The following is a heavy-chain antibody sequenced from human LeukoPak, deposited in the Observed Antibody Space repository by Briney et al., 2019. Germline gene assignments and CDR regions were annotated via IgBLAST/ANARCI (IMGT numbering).Heavy chain of an antibody. Sequence: GGSLGLSCAASGFTFSSYGMHWVRQAPGKGLEWVAVISYDGSNKYYADSVKGRFTISRDNSKNTLYLQMNSLRAEDTAVYYCAKDPPYYDFWSGYYEDAFDIWGQGTMVTVSS. CDR3: AKDPPYYDFWSGYYEDAFDI. V-gene: IGHV3-30*18. J-gene: IGHJ3*02. CDR2: ISYDGSNK. D-gene: IGHD3-3*01. CDR1: GFTFSSYG.